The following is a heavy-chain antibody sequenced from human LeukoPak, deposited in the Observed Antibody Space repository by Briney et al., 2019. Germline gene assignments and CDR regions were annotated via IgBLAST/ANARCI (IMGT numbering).Heavy chain of an antibody. CDR3: ARGAYDFWSGDASGAFDI. J-gene: IGHJ3*02. V-gene: IGHV4-61*02. Sequence: PSQTLSLTCTVSSGSISSGSYYWSWIRQPAGKGLEWIGRIYTSGSTNYNPSLKSRVTISVDTSKNQFSLKLSSVTAADTAVYYCARGAYDFWSGDASGAFDIWGQGTVVTVSS. CDR2: IYTSGST. D-gene: IGHD3-3*01. CDR1: SGSISSGSYY.